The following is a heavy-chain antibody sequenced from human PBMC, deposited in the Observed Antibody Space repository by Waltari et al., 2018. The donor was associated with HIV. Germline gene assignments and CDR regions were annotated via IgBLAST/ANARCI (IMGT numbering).Heavy chain of an antibody. CDR1: GFSFSSHA. J-gene: IGHJ2*01. Sequence: GGSLRLSCAASGFSFSSHAMSWVRQVPGKGLEWVSGISGGGTGTYYADPVKGRFTISRDNSKSTLYLQMNSLRADDTAVYYCAKVRTTVTAVFYFDIWGRGALVTVSS. D-gene: IGHD4-17*01. CDR3: AKVRTTVTAVFYFDI. V-gene: IGHV3-23*01. CDR2: ISGGGTGT.